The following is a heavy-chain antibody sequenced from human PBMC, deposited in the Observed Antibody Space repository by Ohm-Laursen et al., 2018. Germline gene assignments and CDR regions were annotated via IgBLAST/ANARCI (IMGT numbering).Heavy chain of an antibody. V-gene: IGHV4-38-2*01. CDR2: IYHSGST. Sequence: TLSLTWAVSGYSISSGYFWGWIRQPPGKGLEWIGTIYHSGSTYYNPSLKSRVTISVDTSKNQFSLKLSSVTAADTALYYCAKLRLHYGMDVWGQGTTVTVSS. D-gene: IGHD6-25*01. CDR3: AKLRLHYGMDV. J-gene: IGHJ6*02. CDR1: GYSISSGYF.